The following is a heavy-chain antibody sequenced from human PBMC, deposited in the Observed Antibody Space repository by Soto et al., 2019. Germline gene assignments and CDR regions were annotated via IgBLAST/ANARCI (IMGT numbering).Heavy chain of an antibody. D-gene: IGHD3-16*01. V-gene: IGHV3-23*01. CDR2: ISGSGGNT. CDR1: GFTFSPYA. Sequence: PGGSLRLSCAASGFTFSPYAMTWVRQAPGKGLEWVSSISGSGGNTNYADSVKGRFTVSRDNSKRTLSLQMNSLTEEDTAIYYCAKGLRRLLRTQYYYGLDVWGRGTTATVSS. CDR3: AKGLRRLLRTQYYYGLDV. J-gene: IGHJ6*02.